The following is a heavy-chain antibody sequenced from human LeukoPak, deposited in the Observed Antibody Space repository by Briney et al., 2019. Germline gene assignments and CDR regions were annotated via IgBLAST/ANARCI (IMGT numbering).Heavy chain of an antibody. V-gene: IGHV1-69*06. CDR3: VRDAGSGSWIDY. Sequence: ASVKVSCKASGYTFTSYGISWVRQAPGQGLEWMGGIIPIFGPANYAQKFQGRVTITADKSTTTVYMELSSLISEDTAVYFCVRDAGSGSWIDYWGQGTLITVSP. CDR2: IIPIFGPA. J-gene: IGHJ4*02. D-gene: IGHD3-10*01. CDR1: GYTFTSYG.